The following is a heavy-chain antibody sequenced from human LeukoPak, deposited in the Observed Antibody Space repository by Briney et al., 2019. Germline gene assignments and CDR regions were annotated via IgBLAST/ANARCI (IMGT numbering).Heavy chain of an antibody. D-gene: IGHD2-8*01. Sequence: SGTLSLTCTVSGGSISSYYWSWIRQPPGKGLEWIGYIYYSGSTNYNPSLKSRVTISVDTSKNQFSLKLSSVTAADTAVYYCARDVRIVLMVYAIPHDAFDIWGQGTMVTVSS. CDR1: GGSISSYY. V-gene: IGHV4-59*01. J-gene: IGHJ3*02. CDR2: IYYSGST. CDR3: ARDVRIVLMVYAIPHDAFDI.